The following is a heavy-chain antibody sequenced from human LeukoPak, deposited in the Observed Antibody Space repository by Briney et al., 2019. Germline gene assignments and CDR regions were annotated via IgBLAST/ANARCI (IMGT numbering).Heavy chain of an antibody. CDR3: VKDVSAVSKGFWYFDL. J-gene: IGHJ2*01. V-gene: IGHV3-21*01. Sequence: GGSLRLSCDAAGFAFGSSSMNWVRQAPGKGLEWVASISRTGAYIYCADSVQGRFIISRDNANSSLYLTMRSLRAEDTALYYCVKDVSAVSKGFWYFDLWGRGTLVTVSS. CDR2: ISRTGAYI. CDR1: GFAFGSSS. D-gene: IGHD2-2*01.